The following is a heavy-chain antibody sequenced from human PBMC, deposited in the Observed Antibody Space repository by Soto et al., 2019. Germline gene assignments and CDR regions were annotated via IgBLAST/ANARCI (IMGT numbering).Heavy chain of an antibody. V-gene: IGHV2-5*01. Sequence: QITLKESGPTLVKPTQTLTLTCTFSGFSLSARGVGVGWIRQPPGKALEWLALIYWNDDKRYSPSLQSRLTITKDASKTQVVFSMTNVDPADTATSYCAHSPWGAAPDYWGQGTLVTFSS. J-gene: IGHJ4*02. CDR2: IYWNDDK. D-gene: IGHD3-16*01. CDR3: AHSPWGAAPDY. CDR1: GFSLSARGVG.